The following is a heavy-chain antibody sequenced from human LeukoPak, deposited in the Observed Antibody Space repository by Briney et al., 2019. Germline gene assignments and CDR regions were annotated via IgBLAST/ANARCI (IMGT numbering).Heavy chain of an antibody. D-gene: IGHD2-15*01. CDR3: ARDRGYCSGGSCYSRYYYGMDV. Sequence: GGSLRLSCAASGFTFSSYWMSWVRQAPGKGLEWVANIKQDGSEKYYVDSVKGRFTISRDNAKNSLYLQMNSLRAEDTAVYYCARDRGYCSGGSCYSRYYYGMDVWGQGTTVTVSS. CDR2: IKQDGSEK. CDR1: GFTFSSYW. V-gene: IGHV3-7*01. J-gene: IGHJ6*02.